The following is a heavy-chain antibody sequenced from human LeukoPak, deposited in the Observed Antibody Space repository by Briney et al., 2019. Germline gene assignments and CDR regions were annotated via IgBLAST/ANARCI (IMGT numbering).Heavy chain of an antibody. V-gene: IGHV4-61*08. CDR3: ARGRRDYDFWSGYYPYYFDY. D-gene: IGHD3-3*01. J-gene: IGHJ4*02. CDR1: GGSISSGGYY. Sequence: SETLSLTCTVSGGSISSGGYYWSWIRQPPGKGLEWIGYIYYSGSTNYNPSLKSRVTISVDTSKNQFSLKLSSVTAADTAVYYCARGRRDYDFWSGYYPYYFDYWGQGTLVTVSS. CDR2: IYYSGST.